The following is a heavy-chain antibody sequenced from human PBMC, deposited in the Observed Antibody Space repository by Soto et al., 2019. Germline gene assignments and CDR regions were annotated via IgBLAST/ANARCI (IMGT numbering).Heavy chain of an antibody. J-gene: IGHJ4*02. CDR1: GGSFRSYA. Sequence: VQLVQSGAEVRKPGSSVTVSCKASGGSFRSYAVSWVRLAPGQGLEWMGGIIPVFGTANYAQKFQGRVTITADESTSTAYMELSSLRSDDTAMDYCAKGPSSGYFDYWGQGTLVTVSS. CDR3: AKGPSSGYFDY. CDR2: IIPVFGTA. V-gene: IGHV1-69*01. D-gene: IGHD3-22*01.